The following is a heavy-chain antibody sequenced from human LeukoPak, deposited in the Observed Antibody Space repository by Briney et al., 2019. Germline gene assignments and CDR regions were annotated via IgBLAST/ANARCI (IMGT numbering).Heavy chain of an antibody. J-gene: IGHJ5*01. CDR2: IFASGET. V-gene: IGHV4-4*07. D-gene: IGHD1-20*01. Sequence: PSETLSLTCTVSGDSISTSYWSWIRQPAGKRMEWIGRIFASGETNYNPSLESRVIMSRDTSNSQFFLRLTSVTAADTAVYYCARDRYTWHDRDWFDSWGRGTLVTVSS. CDR1: GDSISTSY. CDR3: ARDRYTWHDRDWFDS.